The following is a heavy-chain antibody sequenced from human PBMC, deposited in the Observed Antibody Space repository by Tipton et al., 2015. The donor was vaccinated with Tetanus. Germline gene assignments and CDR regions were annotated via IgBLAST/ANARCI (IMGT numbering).Heavy chain of an antibody. CDR2: MNPNTGHA. D-gene: IGHD3-10*01. J-gene: IGHJ3*02. Sequence: QLVQSGAEVKKPGASVRVSCKAFGYAFNSYDINWVRQATGQGLEWLGYMNPNTGHANYAPKFQGRVTMTSNVSITTAYMELRNLRSDDTAVYYCARDSDGSGNYGDRRGAFDIWGQGTVVTVSS. CDR3: ARDSDGSGNYGDRRGAFDI. CDR1: GYAFNSYD. V-gene: IGHV1-8*01.